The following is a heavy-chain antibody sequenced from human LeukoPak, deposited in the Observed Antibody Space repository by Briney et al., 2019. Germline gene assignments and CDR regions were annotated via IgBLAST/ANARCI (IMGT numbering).Heavy chain of an antibody. V-gene: IGHV3-53*04. CDR1: GFTVSSNY. Sequence: PGGSLRLSCAASGFTVSSNYKSWVRQAPGKGLEWVSVIYSGGSTYYADSVKGRFTISRHNSKNTLYLQMNSLRAEDTAVYYCARGGANVGHAFDIWGQGTMVTVSS. CDR2: IYSGGST. J-gene: IGHJ3*02. CDR3: ARGGANVGHAFDI. D-gene: IGHD4/OR15-4a*01.